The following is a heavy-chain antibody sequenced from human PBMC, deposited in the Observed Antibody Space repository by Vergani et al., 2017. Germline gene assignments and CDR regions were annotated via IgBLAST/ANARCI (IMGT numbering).Heavy chain of an antibody. CDR3: ARHPTDYYDRSTVAFDI. Sequence: EVQLVQSGAEVKKPGESLRISCKGSGYSFTSYWISWVRQMPGKGLEWMGRIDPTDSYTNYSPSFQGHVTISADKSISTAYLQGSSLKASDTAMYYCARHPTDYYDRSTVAFDIWGQGTMVTVSS. V-gene: IGHV5-10-1*03. J-gene: IGHJ3*02. D-gene: IGHD3-22*01. CDR2: IDPTDSYT. CDR1: GYSFTSYW.